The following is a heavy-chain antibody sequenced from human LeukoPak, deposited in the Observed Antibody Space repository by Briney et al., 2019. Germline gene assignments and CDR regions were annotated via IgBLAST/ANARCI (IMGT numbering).Heavy chain of an antibody. Sequence: GGSLRLSCAASGFPFSSHAMSWVRQPPGKGLEWVAAISNGKTYYADSVRGCFAISRDDSTNTVYLHMNSLRDEDTALYHCVREAGYCAPVCVKTNWFDPWGQGTLVTVSS. CDR1: GFPFSSHA. CDR3: VREAGYCAPVCVKTNWFDP. D-gene: IGHD2-15*01. J-gene: IGHJ5*02. V-gene: IGHV3-23*01. CDR2: ISNGKT.